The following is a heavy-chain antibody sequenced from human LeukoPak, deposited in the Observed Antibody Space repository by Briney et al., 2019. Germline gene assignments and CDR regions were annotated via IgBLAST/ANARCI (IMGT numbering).Heavy chain of an antibody. CDR3: ARDQLQYFDWLTMAGY. CDR1: GYTFTSYG. CDR2: ISAYNGNT. D-gene: IGHD3-9*01. J-gene: IGHJ4*02. Sequence: ASVKVSCKASGYTFTSYGISWVRQAPGQGLEWMGWISAYNGNTNYAQKLQGRVTMTTDTSTSTAYMELRSLRSDDTAVYYCARDQLQYFDWLTMAGYWGQGTLVSVSS. V-gene: IGHV1-18*01.